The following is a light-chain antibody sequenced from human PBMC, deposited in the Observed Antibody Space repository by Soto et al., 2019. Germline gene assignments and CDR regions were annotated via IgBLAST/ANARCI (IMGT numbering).Light chain of an antibody. CDR1: QSVSSN. Sequence: EIVMTQSPATLSVSPGERATLSCRASQSVSSNLAWYQQKPGQAPRLLIYGASTRATGIPARFSGSGCGTEFTLTISSLQSEDFAVDYCQQYNNWPPTWTFGQGTKVEIK. CDR2: GAS. J-gene: IGKJ1*01. V-gene: IGKV3-15*01. CDR3: QQYNNWPPTWT.